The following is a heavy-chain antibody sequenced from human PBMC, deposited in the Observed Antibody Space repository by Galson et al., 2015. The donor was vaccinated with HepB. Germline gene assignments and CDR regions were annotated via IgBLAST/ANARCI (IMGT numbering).Heavy chain of an antibody. CDR1: GHTFTSYY. J-gene: IGHJ6*02. Sequence: SVKVSCKASGHTFTSYYMHWVRQAPGQGLEWMGIINPSGGSTSYAQKLQGRVTMTRDTSTSTVYMELSSLRSEDTAVYYCARDRSIAVAGLDQYYYYYGMDVWGQGTTVTVSS. V-gene: IGHV1-46*04. CDR3: ARDRSIAVAGLDQYYYYYGMDV. CDR2: INPSGGST. D-gene: IGHD6-19*01.